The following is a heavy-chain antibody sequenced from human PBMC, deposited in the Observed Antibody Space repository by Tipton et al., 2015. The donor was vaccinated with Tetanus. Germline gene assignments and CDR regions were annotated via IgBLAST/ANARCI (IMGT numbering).Heavy chain of an antibody. J-gene: IGHJ1*01. V-gene: IGHV4-59*01. CDR2: IYYSGST. Sequence: LRLSCTVSGGSISSYYWSWIRQPPGKGLEWIGYIYYSGSTNYNPSLKSRVTISVDTSKNQFSLKLSSVTAADTAVYYCARGGGYEYFQHWGQGTLVTVSS. CDR3: ARGGGYEYFQH. D-gene: IGHD3-16*01. CDR1: GGSISSYY.